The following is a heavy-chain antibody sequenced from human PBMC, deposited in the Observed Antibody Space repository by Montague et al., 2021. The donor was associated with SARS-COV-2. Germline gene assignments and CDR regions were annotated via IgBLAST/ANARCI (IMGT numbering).Heavy chain of an antibody. Sequence: TLSLTCTVSGASISNPTYSWGWIRQPAGKELEWIGRMFTSGSTTYNPSLKSRVTISVDTSKNQFSLRLISVTAADTAVYYCVREGGSMTFDYWGQGILVTVSS. J-gene: IGHJ4*02. V-gene: IGHV4-61*02. D-gene: IGHD1-26*01. CDR3: VREGGSMTFDY. CDR2: MFTSGST. CDR1: GASISNPTYS.